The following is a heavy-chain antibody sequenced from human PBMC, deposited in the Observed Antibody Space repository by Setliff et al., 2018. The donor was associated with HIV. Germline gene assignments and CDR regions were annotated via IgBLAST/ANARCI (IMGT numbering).Heavy chain of an antibody. D-gene: IGHD1-26*01. Sequence: GGSLRLSCAASGFTFSHYEMNWVRQAPGKGLEWVSYISSSGSTIYYADSVKGRLTISRDNAKNSLYLQMNSLRAEDTAVYYCARDLYTTSYYMTGYWGQGTLVTVSS. CDR2: ISSSGSTI. CDR3: ARDLYTTSYYMTGY. V-gene: IGHV3-48*03. J-gene: IGHJ4*02. CDR1: GFTFSHYE.